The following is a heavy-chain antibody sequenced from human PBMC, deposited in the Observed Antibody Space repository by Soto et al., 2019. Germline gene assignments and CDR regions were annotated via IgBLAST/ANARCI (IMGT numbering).Heavy chain of an antibody. CDR3: ARSIGKTGTTEDY. CDR2: ISSSSSYI. D-gene: IGHD1-1*01. J-gene: IGHJ4*02. Sequence: EVQLVESGGGLVQPGGSLRLSCAASGFTFSSYSMNWVRQAPGKGLEWVSYISSSSSYIYYADSVKGRFTISRDNDKNALYLQMNSLKAKDTAVYYCARSIGKTGTTEDYWGQGTLVTVSS. V-gene: IGHV3-21*01. CDR1: GFTFSSYS.